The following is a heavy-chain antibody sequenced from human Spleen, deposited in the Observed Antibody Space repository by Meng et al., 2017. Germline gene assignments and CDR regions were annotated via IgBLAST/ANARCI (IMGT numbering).Heavy chain of an antibody. J-gene: IGHJ4*02. CDR3: ARGPDHAKTGY. Sequence: QVQLQQWGAGLLKPSETLSLTCAVYGGSFSGYYWSWIRQPPGKGLEWIGEINHSGETDYNPSLQSRVTMSIDTSKNQFSLKLSSVTAADTAVYFCARGPDHAKTGYWGQGTLVTVSS. D-gene: IGHD3-9*01. CDR1: GGSFSGYY. V-gene: IGHV4-34*01. CDR2: INHSGET.